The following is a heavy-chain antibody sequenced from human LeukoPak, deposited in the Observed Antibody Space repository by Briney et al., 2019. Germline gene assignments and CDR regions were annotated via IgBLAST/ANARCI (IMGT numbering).Heavy chain of an antibody. Sequence: RGSLRLSCAASGFTLNDHYMDWVRQAPGKGLEWVGRIKNKRGSYTADYAASVKGRFTLSRDDSQNSLYLQMNSLKIEDTAVYYCGRDTATALDYWGQGTLVTVSS. D-gene: IGHD6-13*01. CDR2: IKNKRGSYTA. CDR1: GFTLNDHY. J-gene: IGHJ4*02. CDR3: GRDTATALDY. V-gene: IGHV3-72*01.